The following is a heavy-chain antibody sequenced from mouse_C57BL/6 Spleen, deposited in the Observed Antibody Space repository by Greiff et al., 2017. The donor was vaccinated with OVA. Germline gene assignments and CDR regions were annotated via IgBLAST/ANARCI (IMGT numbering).Heavy chain of an antibody. CDR2: IDPSDSYT. CDR1: GYTFTSYW. D-gene: IGHD1-1*01. Sequence: QVQLQQPGAELVKPGASVKLSCKASGYTFTSYWMQWVKQRPGQGLEWIGEIDPSDSYTNYNQKFKGKATLTVDTSSSTAYMQLSSLTSEDSAVYYCLGYGSSPAWFAYWGQGTLVTVSA. V-gene: IGHV1-50*01. J-gene: IGHJ3*01. CDR3: LGYGSSPAWFAY.